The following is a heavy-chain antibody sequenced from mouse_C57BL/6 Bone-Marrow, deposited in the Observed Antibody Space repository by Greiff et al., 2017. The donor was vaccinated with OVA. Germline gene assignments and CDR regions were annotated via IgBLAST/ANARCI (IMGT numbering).Heavy chain of an antibody. CDR1: GISITTGNYR. CDR3: ARAGNDYAMDY. Sequence: EVKLQESGPGLVKPSQTVFLTCTVTGISITTGNYRWSWIRQFPGNKLEWIGYIYYSGTITYNPSLTSRTTITRDTPKSQFFLEMNSLTAEDTATYYCARAGNDYAMDYWGQGTSVTVSS. CDR2: IYYSGTI. V-gene: IGHV3-5*01. D-gene: IGHD2-1*01. J-gene: IGHJ4*01.